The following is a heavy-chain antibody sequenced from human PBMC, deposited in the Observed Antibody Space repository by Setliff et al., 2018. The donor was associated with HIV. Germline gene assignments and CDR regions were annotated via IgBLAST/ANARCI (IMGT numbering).Heavy chain of an antibody. CDR3: ARAVVVPAAMWEGYYYYYMDV. Sequence: SETLSLTCTVSGDSMTSGSFYWSWVRQPAGKGLEWIGQVHSTLSTNYNPSLKSRLSISADTSKNQFSLNLRFVTAADTALYYCARAVVVPAAMWEGYYYYYMDVWGKGTTVTVSS. CDR2: VHSTLST. D-gene: IGHD2-2*01. J-gene: IGHJ6*03. CDR1: GDSMTSGSFY. V-gene: IGHV4-61*09.